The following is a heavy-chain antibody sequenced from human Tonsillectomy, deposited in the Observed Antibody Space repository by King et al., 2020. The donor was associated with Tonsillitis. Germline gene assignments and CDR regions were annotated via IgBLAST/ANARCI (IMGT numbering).Heavy chain of an antibody. Sequence: VQLVQSGGGLVQPGRSLRLSCAASGFTFDDYAMHWVRQAPGKGLEWVSGISWNSGSIGYADSVKGRFTISRDNAKNSLYLQMNSLRAEDTALYYCAKDLSRFLEGGAFDYWGQGTLVTVSS. D-gene: IGHD3-3*01. CDR3: AKDLSRFLEGGAFDY. CDR2: ISWNSGSI. CDR1: GFTFDDYA. V-gene: IGHV3-9*01. J-gene: IGHJ4*02.